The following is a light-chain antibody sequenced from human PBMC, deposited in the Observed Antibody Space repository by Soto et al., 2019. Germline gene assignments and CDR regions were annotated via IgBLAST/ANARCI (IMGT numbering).Light chain of an antibody. Sequence: IVFTQSPGTLTLSPRERATLSCRASQSVNSNLAWYQQKPGQAPRLLIYGASTRATGIPDRFSGSGSGTDFTLTISRLEPEDFAVYYCQQYGSSPLTFGGGTKVDIK. V-gene: IGKV3-20*01. J-gene: IGKJ4*01. CDR3: QQYGSSPLT. CDR2: GAS. CDR1: QSVNSN.